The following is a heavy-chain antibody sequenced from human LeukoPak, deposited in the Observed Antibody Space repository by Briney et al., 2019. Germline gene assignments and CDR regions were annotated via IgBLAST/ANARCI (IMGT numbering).Heavy chain of an antibody. Sequence: PGGSLRLSCAASGFTFSSYWMSWVRQAPGKGLEWVANIKQDGSEKYYVDSVKGRFTISRDNAKNSLYLQMNSLRAEDTAVYYCARDSPDCSSTSCYRGYYYYGMDVWGQGTTVTVSS. CDR1: GFTFSSYW. J-gene: IGHJ6*02. CDR3: ARDSPDCSSTSCYRGYYYYGMDV. V-gene: IGHV3-7*01. D-gene: IGHD2-2*01. CDR2: IKQDGSEK.